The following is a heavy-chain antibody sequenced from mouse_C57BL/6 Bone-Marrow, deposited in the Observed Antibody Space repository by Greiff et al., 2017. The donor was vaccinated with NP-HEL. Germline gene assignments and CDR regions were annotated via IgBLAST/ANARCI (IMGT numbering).Heavy chain of an antibody. D-gene: IGHD1-1*01. CDR2: IDPSDSYT. V-gene: IGHV1-69*01. CDR3: ATILRYPGWCAY. CDR1: GYTFTSYW. J-gene: IGHJ3*01. Sequence: VQLQQPGAELVMPGASVKLSCKASGYTFTSYWMHWVKQRPGQGLEWIGEIDPSDSYTNYNQKFKGKSTLTVDKSSSTAYMQLSSLTSEDSAVYYCATILRYPGWCAYWGQGTLVTVSA.